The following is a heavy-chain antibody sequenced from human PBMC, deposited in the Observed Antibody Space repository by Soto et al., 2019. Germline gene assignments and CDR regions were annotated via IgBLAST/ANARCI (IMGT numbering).Heavy chain of an antibody. CDR1: GGSISSGNYY. J-gene: IGHJ6*02. CDR2: ISHSGTT. Sequence: QVQLQESGPGLVKPSQTLSLTCTVSGGSISSGNYYWCWIRQPPGKGLEWIGYISHSGTTYYNPSLKRRITTSVDTSKTPFSLKLSSVTAADTAVYYCARDVSDYHCLDVWGQGTTVTVSS. D-gene: IGHD2-8*01. V-gene: IGHV4-30-4*01. CDR3: ARDVSDYHCLDV.